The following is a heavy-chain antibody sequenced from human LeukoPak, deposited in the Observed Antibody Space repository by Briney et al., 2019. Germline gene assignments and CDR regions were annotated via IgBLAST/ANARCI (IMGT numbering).Heavy chain of an antibody. CDR2: FDPEDDEA. Sequence: ASVKVSCKVSGYSLSELSIHWVRQAPGKGLEWMGGFDPEDDEAIYAQSLQGRVTMTEDTSTDTAYMELSGLTSDDAAVYYCATKSPDYVPDFDYWGQGTLVTVSS. CDR3: ATKSPDYVPDFDY. CDR1: GYSLSELS. D-gene: IGHD4-17*01. J-gene: IGHJ4*02. V-gene: IGHV1-24*01.